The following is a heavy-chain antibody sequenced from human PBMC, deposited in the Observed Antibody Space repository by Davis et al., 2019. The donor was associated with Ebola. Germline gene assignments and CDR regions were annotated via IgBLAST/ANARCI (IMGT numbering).Heavy chain of an antibody. Sequence: AASVKVSCKASGYTFSNYGISWVRQAPGQGLEWMGRIIPILGIANYAQKFQGRVTITADKSTSTAYMELRSLRSDDTAVYYCARAYSNYPWWNWFDPWGQGTLVTVSS. D-gene: IGHD4-11*01. V-gene: IGHV1-69*04. CDR2: IIPILGIA. CDR3: ARAYSNYPWWNWFDP. J-gene: IGHJ5*02. CDR1: GYTFSNYG.